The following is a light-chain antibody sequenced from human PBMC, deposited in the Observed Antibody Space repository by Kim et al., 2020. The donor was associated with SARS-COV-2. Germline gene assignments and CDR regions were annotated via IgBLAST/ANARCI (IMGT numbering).Light chain of an antibody. Sequence: PGESAALSCRASERVSRNLAWYHKRPGQAPRLLTYGASTRATGIPPRFSGSGSGSEFTLTISSLQSEDFAVYYCQQYSIWLWTFGQGTKVDIK. CDR3: QQYSIWLWT. J-gene: IGKJ1*01. CDR2: GAS. V-gene: IGKV3-15*01. CDR1: ERVSRN.